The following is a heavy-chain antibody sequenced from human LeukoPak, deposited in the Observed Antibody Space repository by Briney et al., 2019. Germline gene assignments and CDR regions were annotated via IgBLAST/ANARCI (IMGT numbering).Heavy chain of an antibody. Sequence: SETLSLTCTVSGGSISNDNHYWGWIRQPPGKGLEWIGSIYYSGITYYNPSLKSRVTISADTFKNHFSLKLTSVTAADTAVYYCATAPILRGEGGEHYKYGMDVWGQGTTVIVSS. V-gene: IGHV4-39*07. CDR1: GGSISNDNHY. D-gene: IGHD2-2*02. CDR2: IYYSGIT. J-gene: IGHJ6*02. CDR3: ATAPILRGEGGEHYKYGMDV.